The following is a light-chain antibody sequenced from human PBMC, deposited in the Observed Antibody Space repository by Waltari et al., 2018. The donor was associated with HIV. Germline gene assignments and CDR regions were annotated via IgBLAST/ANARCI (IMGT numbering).Light chain of an antibody. CDR1: SNDVGPYDY. V-gene: IGLV2-8*01. CDR2: EVY. Sequence: QSALTQPPTASGSPGQSVTISCSGTSNDVGPYDYVSWYQQHPDKAPRLIIYEVYKRPSGVPDRFSGSKSGNTASLTVSGLQAEDEADYYCQAWDSSSAVVFGGGTKLTVL. CDR3: QAWDSSSAVV. J-gene: IGLJ2*01.